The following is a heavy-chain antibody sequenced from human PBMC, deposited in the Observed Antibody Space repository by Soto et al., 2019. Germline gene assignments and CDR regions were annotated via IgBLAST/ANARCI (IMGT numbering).Heavy chain of an antibody. CDR2: ISYDGSNK. CDR3: ARVYRSGATVRYNWFDP. J-gene: IGHJ5*02. CDR1: GFTFSSYA. Sequence: QVQLVESGGGVVQPGRSLRLSCAASGFTFSSYAMHWVRQAPDKGLEWVAVISYDGSNKYYADSVKGRFTISRDNSKNTLYLQMNSLRAEDTAVYYCARVYRSGATVRYNWFDPWGQGTLVTVSS. D-gene: IGHD4-4*01. V-gene: IGHV3-30-3*01.